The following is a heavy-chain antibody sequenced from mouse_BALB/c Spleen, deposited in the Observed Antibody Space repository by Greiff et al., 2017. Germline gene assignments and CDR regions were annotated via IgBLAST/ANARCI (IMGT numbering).Heavy chain of an antibody. CDR3: ARGLLFDY. J-gene: IGHJ2*01. D-gene: IGHD2-10*01. Sequence: EVMLVESGGGLVKPGGSLKLSCAASGFTFSSYAMSWVRQTPEKRLEWVASISSGGSTYYPDSVKGRFTISRDNARNILYLQMSSLRSEDTAMYYCARGLLFDYWGQGTTLTVSS. CDR1: GFTFSSYA. CDR2: ISSGGST. V-gene: IGHV5-6-5*01.